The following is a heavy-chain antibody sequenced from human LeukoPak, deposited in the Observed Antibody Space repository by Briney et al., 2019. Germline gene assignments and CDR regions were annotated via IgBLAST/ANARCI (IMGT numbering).Heavy chain of an antibody. CDR2: IYHSGST. CDR3: ARGLGLYCSSTSCYWTLRPELANWFDP. CDR1: GGSISSGGYS. D-gene: IGHD2-2*01. Sequence: PSQTLSLTCAVSGGSISSGGYSWSWIRQPPGKGLEWIGYIYHSGSTYYNPSLKSRVTISVDTSKNQFSLKLSSVTAADTAVYYCARGLGLYCSSTSCYWTLRPELANWFDPWGQGTLVTVSS. V-gene: IGHV4-30-2*01. J-gene: IGHJ5*02.